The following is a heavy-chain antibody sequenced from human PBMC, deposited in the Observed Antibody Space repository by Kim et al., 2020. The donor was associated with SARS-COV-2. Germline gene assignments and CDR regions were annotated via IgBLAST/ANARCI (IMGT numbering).Heavy chain of an antibody. Sequence: YADSVKRRFTTTRNNTRNTLYLKMNSLRADDTAVYYCAKISGVSSYYFDYWGQGILVTVSS. CDR3: AKISGVSSYYFDY. D-gene: IGHD2-15*01. J-gene: IGHJ4*02. V-gene: IGHV3-23*01.